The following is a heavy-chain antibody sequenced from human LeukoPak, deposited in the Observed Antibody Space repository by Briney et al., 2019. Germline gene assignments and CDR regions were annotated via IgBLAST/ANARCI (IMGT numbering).Heavy chain of an antibody. D-gene: IGHD4-17*01. Sequence: QLVESGGGVVQPGGSLRLSCAASGFIFSSYGMHWVRQAPGKGLEWVAFIRYDGSNKYYADSVKGRFTISRDSSKNTLYLQMNSLRAEDTAVYYCARRAGEYSHPYDYWGQGTLVTVSS. J-gene: IGHJ4*02. CDR3: ARRAGEYSHPYDY. CDR1: GFIFSSYG. CDR2: IRYDGSNK. V-gene: IGHV3-30*02.